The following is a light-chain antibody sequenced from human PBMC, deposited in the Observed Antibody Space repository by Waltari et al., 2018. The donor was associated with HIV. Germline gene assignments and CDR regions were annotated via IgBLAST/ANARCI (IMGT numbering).Light chain of an antibody. V-gene: IGLV3-25*03. CDR2: KDT. J-gene: IGLJ3*02. Sequence: SYELTQPPSVSVSPGQTARITCSGDALAKQYSYWYQQKPGQAPLLLLYKDTERPSGLPERFAGSSSGTTVTLTISGVQAEDEADYYGQATDSSITYVVFGGGTKLTVL. CDR3: QATDSSITYVV. CDR1: ALAKQY.